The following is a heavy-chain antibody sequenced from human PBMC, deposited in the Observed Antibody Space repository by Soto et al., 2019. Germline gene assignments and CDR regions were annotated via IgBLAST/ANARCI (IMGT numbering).Heavy chain of an antibody. CDR2: ISGSGGST. CDR1: GFTFSSYA. J-gene: IGHJ6*02. Sequence: LRLSCAASGFTFSSYAMSWVRQAPGKGPEWVSAISGSGGSTYYADSVKGRFTISRDNSKNTLYLQMNSLRAEDTAVYYCAKNAVAGPTVYGMDVWGQGTTVTVSS. V-gene: IGHV3-23*01. D-gene: IGHD6-19*01. CDR3: AKNAVAGPTVYGMDV.